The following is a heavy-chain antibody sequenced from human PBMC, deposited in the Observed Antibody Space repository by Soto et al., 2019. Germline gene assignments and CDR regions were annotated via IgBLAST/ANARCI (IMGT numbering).Heavy chain of an antibody. CDR3: ARRYCSSTSCYAGAGHWFDP. V-gene: IGHV5-51*01. D-gene: IGHD2-2*01. CDR1: GYSFTSYW. Sequence: GESLKISCKGSGYSFTSYWIGWVRQMPGKGLEWMGIIYPGDSDTRYSPSFQGQVTISADKSISTAYLQWSSLKASDTAMYYCARRYCSSTSCYAGAGHWFDPWGQGTLVTVSS. J-gene: IGHJ5*02. CDR2: IYPGDSDT.